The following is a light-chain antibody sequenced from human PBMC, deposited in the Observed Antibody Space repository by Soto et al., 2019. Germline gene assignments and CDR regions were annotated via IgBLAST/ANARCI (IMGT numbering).Light chain of an antibody. CDR1: QSVTNN. Sequence: ELVMTQSPATLSVSPGERATLSCRASQSVTNNLAWYQQKPGQPPKLVLYGVSTRAAGIPARFNGSGSGTEFTLTISSLQSEDFAVYYCQQYNNWPPRYTFGQGTKLAIK. CDR3: QQYNNWPPRYT. J-gene: IGKJ2*01. V-gene: IGKV3D-15*01. CDR2: GVS.